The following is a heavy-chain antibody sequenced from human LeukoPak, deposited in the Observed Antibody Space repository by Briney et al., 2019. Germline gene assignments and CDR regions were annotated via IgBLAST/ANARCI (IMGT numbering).Heavy chain of an antibody. V-gene: IGHV3-21*06. Sequence: GGSLRLSCTASGLTFSTSCFNWVRQAPGKGLEWVASIGPTGANRYHADSIKGRFTISRDNANNFLSLQMNSLRAEDPAVYYCATETNGRHYDYWGQGTLLTVSS. CDR1: GLTFSTSC. CDR2: IGPTGANR. D-gene: IGHD1-14*01. J-gene: IGHJ4*02. CDR3: ATETNGRHYDY.